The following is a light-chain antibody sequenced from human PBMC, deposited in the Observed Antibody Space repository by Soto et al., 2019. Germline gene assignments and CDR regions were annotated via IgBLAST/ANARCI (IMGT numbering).Light chain of an antibody. CDR3: QSYDSSHGVV. Sequence: QSVLTQPPSVSGAPGQRVTISCTGSSSNIGAGYDVHWYQQLPGTAPKLLICGNSNRPSGVPDRFSGSKSGTSASLAITGLQAEDEADYYCQSYDSSHGVVFGGGTKLTVL. J-gene: IGLJ2*01. V-gene: IGLV1-40*01. CDR2: GNS. CDR1: SSNIGAGYD.